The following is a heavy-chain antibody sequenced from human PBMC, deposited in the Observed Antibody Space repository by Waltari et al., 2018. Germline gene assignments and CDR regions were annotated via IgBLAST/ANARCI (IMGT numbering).Heavy chain of an antibody. V-gene: IGHV3-74*01. Sequence: EVQLVESGGGLVQPGGSLRLPCAASGFTFSSYWMHWVRQAPGKGLVWVSRINTDGSSTSYADSVKGRFTISRDNAKNTLYLQMNSLRAEDTAVYYCASLQGDILTGYPLWAFDIWGQGTMVTVSS. CDR3: ASLQGDILTGYPLWAFDI. J-gene: IGHJ3*02. CDR1: GFTFSSYW. CDR2: INTDGSST. D-gene: IGHD3-9*01.